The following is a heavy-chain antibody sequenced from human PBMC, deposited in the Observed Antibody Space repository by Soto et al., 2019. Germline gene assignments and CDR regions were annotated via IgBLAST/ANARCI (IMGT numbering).Heavy chain of an antibody. CDR2: INVYNGNT. Sequence: QVQLVQSGAEVKKPGASVKVSCKASGYTFTSYGISWVRQAPGQGLEWMGWINVYNGNTNYAQKLQGRVTMTTDTSTSTAYLDLRSLRSDDTAVYFCARVISRGEYDYWSQGTLVTVSS. D-gene: IGHD3-10*01. J-gene: IGHJ4*02. V-gene: IGHV1-18*01. CDR1: GYTFTSYG. CDR3: ARVISRGEYDY.